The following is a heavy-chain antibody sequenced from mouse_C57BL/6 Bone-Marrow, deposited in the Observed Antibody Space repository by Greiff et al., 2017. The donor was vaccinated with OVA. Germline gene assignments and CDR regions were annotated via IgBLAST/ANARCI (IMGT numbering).Heavy chain of an antibody. CDR3: ASNWDHYWYFAV. J-gene: IGHJ1*03. CDR2: INPGSGGT. V-gene: IGHV1-54*01. Sequence: QVQLQQSGAELVRPGTSVKVSCKASGYAFTNYLIEWVKQRPGQGLEWIGVINPGSGGTNYNEKFKGKATLTADNSSSTAYLHLFILTSEHSAVSFCASNWDHYWYFAVWGTGTPVTVSS. D-gene: IGHD4-1*02. CDR1: GYAFTNYL.